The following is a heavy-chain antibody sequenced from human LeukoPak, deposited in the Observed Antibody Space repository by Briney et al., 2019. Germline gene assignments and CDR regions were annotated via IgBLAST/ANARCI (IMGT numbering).Heavy chain of an antibody. CDR3: ARGPDSRNPYYYFDY. CDR1: GFTVSSNY. D-gene: IGHD3-22*01. CDR2: IFSGGGT. Sequence: PGGSLRLSCAASGFTVSSNYMSWVRQAPGRGLEWVSVIFSGGGTYYADSVKGRFTVSRDSSKNTLYLQMNSLRAEDTAVYYCARGPDSRNPYYYFDYWGQGTLVTVSS. V-gene: IGHV3-53*01. J-gene: IGHJ4*02.